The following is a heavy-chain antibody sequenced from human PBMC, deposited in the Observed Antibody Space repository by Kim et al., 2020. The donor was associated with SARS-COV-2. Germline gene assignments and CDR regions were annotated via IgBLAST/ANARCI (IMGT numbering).Heavy chain of an antibody. CDR2: IYYSGST. Sequence: SETLSLTCAVSGGSISPYYWTWIRQPPGKGLEWIGYIYYSGSTNYNPSLESRVTISVDTSRKQVSLKLTSVTAADTAVYYCARVVRGMDVWGQGTTVTVSS. CDR3: ARVVRGMDV. CDR1: GGSISPYY. J-gene: IGHJ6*02. V-gene: IGHV4-59*01. D-gene: IGHD3-16*01.